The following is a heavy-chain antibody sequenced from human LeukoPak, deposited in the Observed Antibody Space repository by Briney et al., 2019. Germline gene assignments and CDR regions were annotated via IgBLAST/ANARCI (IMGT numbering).Heavy chain of an antibody. V-gene: IGHV3-21*01. CDR1: GFTFSNYN. Sequence: GGSLRLSCAASGFTFSNYNMNWVRQTPGKGLEWVSSITRGSIYTFYADSVKGRFTISRDNAKNSLSLQMNSLRAEDTAVYYCARDPYNGSYGDDYYYYMDVWGKGTTVTISS. D-gene: IGHD1-26*01. CDR2: ITRGSIYT. J-gene: IGHJ6*03. CDR3: ARDPYNGSYGDDYYYYMDV.